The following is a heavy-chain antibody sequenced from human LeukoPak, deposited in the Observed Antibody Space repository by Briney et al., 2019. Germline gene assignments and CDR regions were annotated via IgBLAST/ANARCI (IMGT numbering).Heavy chain of an antibody. Sequence: PGRSLRLSCAASGFTFDDYAMHWVRQAPGKGLEWVSGISWNSGNIGYADSVKGRFTISRDNAKNSLYLQMNSLRAEDTAVYYCARGWPGAFVRSSYYYGMDVWGQGTTVTVSS. CDR3: ARGWPGAFVRSSYYYGMDV. V-gene: IGHV3-9*01. CDR2: ISWNSGNI. CDR1: GFTFDDYA. D-gene: IGHD4/OR15-4a*01. J-gene: IGHJ6*02.